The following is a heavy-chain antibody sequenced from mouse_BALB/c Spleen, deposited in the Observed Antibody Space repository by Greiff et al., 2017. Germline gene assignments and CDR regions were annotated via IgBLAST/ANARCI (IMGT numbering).Heavy chain of an antibody. V-gene: IGHV14-3*02. CDR3: ARGTTATAY. D-gene: IGHD1-2*01. CDR1: GFNIKDTY. CDR2: IDPANGNT. Sequence: VQLKESGAELVKPGASVKLSCTASGFNIKDTYMHWVKQRPEQGLEWIGRIDPANGNTKYDPKFQGKATITADTSSNTAYLQLSSLTSEDTAVYYCARGTTATAYWGQGTLVTVSA. J-gene: IGHJ3*01.